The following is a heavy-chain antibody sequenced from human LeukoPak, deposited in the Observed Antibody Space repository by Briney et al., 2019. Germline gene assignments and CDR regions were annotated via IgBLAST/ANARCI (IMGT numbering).Heavy chain of an antibody. CDR1: GFTLGGYW. J-gene: IGHJ4*02. D-gene: IGHD3-22*01. CDR3: TTDDSTF. CDR2: LKNDGREK. Sequence: VGSLRLSCAASGFTLGGYWMSWVRQAPGKGLEWVATLKNDGREKFYVDSVKGRFTISRDNVKNSLSLQMDSLSAEDTAVYYCTTDDSTFWGQGTLVTVSS. V-gene: IGHV3-7*01.